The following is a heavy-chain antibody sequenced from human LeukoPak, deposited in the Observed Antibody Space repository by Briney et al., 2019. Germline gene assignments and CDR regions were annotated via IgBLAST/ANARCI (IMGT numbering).Heavy chain of an antibody. Sequence: GGSLRLSCAASGFTFSSYAMSWVRQAPGKGLEWASAISGSGGSTYYADSVKGRFTISRDNSKNTLYLQMNSQRAEDTAVYYCAKAPTRPTWYSSSPDYFDYWGQGTLVTVSS. CDR1: GFTFSSYA. D-gene: IGHD6-6*01. J-gene: IGHJ4*02. CDR3: AKAPTRPTWYSSSPDYFDY. CDR2: ISGSGGST. V-gene: IGHV3-23*01.